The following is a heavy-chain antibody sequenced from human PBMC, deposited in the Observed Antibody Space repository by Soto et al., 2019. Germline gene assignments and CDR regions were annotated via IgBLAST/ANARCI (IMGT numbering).Heavy chain of an antibody. CDR2: IWYDGSNK. CDR1: GFTFSSYG. V-gene: IGHV3-33*01. J-gene: IGHJ4*02. Sequence: QVQLVESGGGVVQPGRSLRLSCAASGFTFSSYGMHWVRQAPGKGLEWVAVIWYDGSNKYYADSVKGRFTISRDNSKNTRYLQMNSRRAEATAVYYWAGALDRAAAGGGNWGQGTLVTVSS. D-gene: IGHD6-25*01. CDR3: AGALDRAAAGGGN.